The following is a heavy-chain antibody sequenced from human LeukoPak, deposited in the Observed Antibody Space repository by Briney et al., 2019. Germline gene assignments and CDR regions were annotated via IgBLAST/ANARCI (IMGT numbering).Heavy chain of an antibody. Sequence: ASVKVSCKASGYTFTSYDINWVRQATGQGLEWMGWMNPNSGNTGYAQKFQGRVTMTRNTSISTAYMELSSLRSEDTAVYYCARGKHRPPYSSGCLGYWGQGTLVTFSS. J-gene: IGHJ4*02. V-gene: IGHV1-8*01. CDR2: MNPNSGNT. D-gene: IGHD6-19*01. CDR3: ARGKHRPPYSSGCLGY. CDR1: GYTFTSYD.